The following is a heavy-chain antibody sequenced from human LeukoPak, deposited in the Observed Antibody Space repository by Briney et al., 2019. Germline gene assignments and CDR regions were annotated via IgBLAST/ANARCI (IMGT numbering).Heavy chain of an antibody. Sequence: SETLSLTCAVYGGSFSGYYWSWIRQPPGKGLEWIGEINHSGSTNYNPSLKSRVTISVDTSKNQFSLKLSSVTAADTAVYYCARVTLVVVVAANNYYYYMYVWGKGTAVTVSS. J-gene: IGHJ6*03. CDR2: INHSGST. D-gene: IGHD2-15*01. V-gene: IGHV4-34*01. CDR1: GGSFSGYY. CDR3: ARVTLVVVVAANNYYYYMYV.